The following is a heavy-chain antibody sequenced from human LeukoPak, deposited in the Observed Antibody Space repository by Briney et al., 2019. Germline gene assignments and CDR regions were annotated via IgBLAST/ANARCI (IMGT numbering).Heavy chain of an antibody. CDR1: GFTFSSYA. D-gene: IGHD4-17*01. CDR3: ARDHHGDGKFDY. V-gene: IGHV3-30-3*01. J-gene: IGHJ4*02. Sequence: GGSLRLSCAASGFTFSSYAMHWVRQAPGKGLEWVAVISYDGSNKYYADSVKGRFTISRDNSKSTLYLQMNSLRAEDTAVYYCARDHHGDGKFDYWGQGTLVTVSS. CDR2: ISYDGSNK.